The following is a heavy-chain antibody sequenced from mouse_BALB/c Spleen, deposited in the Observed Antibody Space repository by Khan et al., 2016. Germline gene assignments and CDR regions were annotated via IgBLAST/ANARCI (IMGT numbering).Heavy chain of an antibody. CDR2: IHPGIGGT. CDR3: TGKRSNDGYDVELGY. V-gene: IGHV1-15*01. J-gene: IGHJ4*01. D-gene: IGHD2-2*01. Sequence: QVQLKESGAELVRPGASVKLSCKALGYTFTDYEMHWVKQTPVHGLEWIGVIHPGIGGTAYNQYFKGKATLTADKSSSTDYMNLSSLTSEDSAGDSYTGKRSNDGYDVELGYWGQRSTVTDSA. CDR1: GYTFTDYE.